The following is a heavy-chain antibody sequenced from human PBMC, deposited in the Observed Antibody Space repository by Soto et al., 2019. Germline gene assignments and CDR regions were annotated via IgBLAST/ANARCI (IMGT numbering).Heavy chain of an antibody. D-gene: IGHD3-10*01. J-gene: IGHJ4*02. V-gene: IGHV4-59*08. CDR3: ARQYYFGSGSYYNRAFDL. CDR2: IYYGGST. Sequence: SETLSLTCTVSGGSISVYYWSWIRQPPGKGLEWIGYIYYGGSTNYNPSLKSRVTISVDTAKNQFSLKLSPVTAADTAVYYCARQYYFGSGSYYNRAFDLWGQGTLVTVSS. CDR1: GGSISVYY.